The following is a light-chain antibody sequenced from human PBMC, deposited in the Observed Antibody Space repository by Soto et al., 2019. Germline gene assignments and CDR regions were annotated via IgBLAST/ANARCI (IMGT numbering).Light chain of an antibody. CDR3: QQYDNPYT. CDR1: QDISNY. J-gene: IGKJ2*01. V-gene: IGKV1-33*01. CDR2: DAS. Sequence: DIQMTQSPPSLSASVGDRVTITCQASQDISNYLNWYQQKPGKAPKLLIYDASNLETGVPSRFSGSGSGTDFVLTISSLQPEDIATYYCQQYDNPYTFGQWTKLEIK.